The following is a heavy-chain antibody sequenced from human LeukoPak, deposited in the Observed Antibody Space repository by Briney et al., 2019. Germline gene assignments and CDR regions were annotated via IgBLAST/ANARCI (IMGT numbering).Heavy chain of an antibody. J-gene: IGHJ4*02. CDR1: GGSISSDY. CDR2: IYYSGST. V-gene: IGHV4-59*01. Sequence: LETLSLTCTVSGGSISSDYWSWIRQPPGKGLEWIGYIYYSGSTNYNPSLKSRVTISVDTPKNQFALKLSSVTAADTAVYYCARMYYDILAGYSFDYWGQGALVTVS. D-gene: IGHD3-9*01. CDR3: ARMYYDILAGYSFDY.